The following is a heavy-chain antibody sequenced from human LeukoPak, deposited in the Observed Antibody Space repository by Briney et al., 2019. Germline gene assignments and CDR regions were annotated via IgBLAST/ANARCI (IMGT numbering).Heavy chain of an antibody. J-gene: IGHJ4*02. CDR3: AKAGTYDY. V-gene: IGHV3-23*01. CDR2: ISGSGGST. Sequence: PGASLRLSCAASGFTFSSYAMSWVRQAPGKGLEWVAGISGSGGSTYYADSVKGRFTISRDNSKNTLYLQMNSMRAEDTAVYYCAKAGTYDYWGQGTLVTVSS. CDR1: GFTFSSYA. D-gene: IGHD6-13*01.